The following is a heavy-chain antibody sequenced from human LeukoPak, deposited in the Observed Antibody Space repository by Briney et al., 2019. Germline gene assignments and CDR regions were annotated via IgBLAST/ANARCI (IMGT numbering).Heavy chain of an antibody. CDR3: AKEVVVVITTPTEAGFDY. CDR1: GFTFSIYA. D-gene: IGHD3-22*01. V-gene: IGHV3-23*01. J-gene: IGHJ4*02. CDR2: ISGSGGST. Sequence: PGGSLRLSCAASGFTFSIYAMGWVRQAPGKGLEWVSAISGSGGSTYYADSVKGRFTISRDNSKNTLFLQMNSLRAEDTAVYYCAKEVVVVITTPTEAGFDYWGQGTLVTVSS.